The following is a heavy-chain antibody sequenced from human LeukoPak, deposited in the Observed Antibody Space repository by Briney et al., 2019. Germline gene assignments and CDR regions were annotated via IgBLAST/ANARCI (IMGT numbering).Heavy chain of an antibody. CDR3: ARGQQLVPLYY. D-gene: IGHD6-13*01. CDR1: GGSISSSSYY. J-gene: IGHJ4*02. V-gene: IGHV4-61*05. CDR2: IYDSGST. Sequence: SETLSLTCTVSGGSISSSSYYWGWIRQPPGKGLEWIGYIYDSGSTNYNPSLKSRVTISVDTSKNQFSLNLSSVTAADTAVYYCARGQQLVPLYYWGQGTLVTVSS.